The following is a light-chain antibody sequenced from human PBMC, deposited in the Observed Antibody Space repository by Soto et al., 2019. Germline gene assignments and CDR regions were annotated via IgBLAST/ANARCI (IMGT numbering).Light chain of an antibody. CDR3: AAWDDSLSGLVV. J-gene: IGLJ2*01. Sequence: VLTQPPSASGTPGQRVTISCSGSSSNIGSNYVYWYQQLPGTAPKLLIYRNNQRPSGVPDRFSGSKSGTSASLAISGLRSEDEADYYCAAWDDSLSGLVVFGGGTKLTVL. CDR1: SSNIGSNY. CDR2: RNN. V-gene: IGLV1-47*01.